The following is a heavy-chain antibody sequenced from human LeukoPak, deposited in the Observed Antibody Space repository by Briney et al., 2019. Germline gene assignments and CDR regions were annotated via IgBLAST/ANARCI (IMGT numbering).Heavy chain of an antibody. Sequence: PGGSLRLSCAVSGLTFSSDAMSWVRQAPEKGLEWVSGILGSGSSTYYADSVKGRLTISRDNSKNTLYLRMSSMRAEDTAVYYGAKDLGKSNYDILSGDFFDHWGQGTLVTVSS. J-gene: IGHJ4*02. D-gene: IGHD3-9*01. V-gene: IGHV3-23*01. CDR2: ILGSGSST. CDR1: GLTFSSDA. CDR3: AKDLGKSNYDILSGDFFDH.